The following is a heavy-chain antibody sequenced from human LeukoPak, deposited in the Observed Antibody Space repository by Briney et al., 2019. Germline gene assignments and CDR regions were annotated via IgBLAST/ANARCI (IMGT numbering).Heavy chain of an antibody. J-gene: IGHJ4*02. CDR2: IRYDGSNK. CDR3: ASFGDCSSTSCFSFDF. Sequence: PGGSLRLSCAASGFTFSSYGMHWVRQAPGKGLEWVAFIRYDGSNKYYADSVKGRFTISRDNSKNTLYLQMNSLRAEDTAVYYCASFGDCSSTSCFSFDFWGQGTLVTVSS. CDR1: GFTFSSYG. D-gene: IGHD2-2*01. V-gene: IGHV3-30*02.